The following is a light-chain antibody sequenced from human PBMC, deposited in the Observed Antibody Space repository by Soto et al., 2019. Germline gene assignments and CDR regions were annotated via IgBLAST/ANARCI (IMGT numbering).Light chain of an antibody. CDR1: SSDVGGYNY. CDR2: EVS. Sequence: QSALTQPASVSGSPGQSITISCTGTSSDVGGYNYVSWYQQHPGKAPKLMIYEVSNRPSGVSNRFSGSKSGNTASLTISGLQADDEAVYYCSSYASRTHVVFGGGTKLTVL. CDR3: SSYASRTHVV. V-gene: IGLV2-14*01. J-gene: IGLJ2*01.